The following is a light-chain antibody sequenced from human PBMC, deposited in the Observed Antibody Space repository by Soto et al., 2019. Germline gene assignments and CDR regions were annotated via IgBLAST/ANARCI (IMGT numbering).Light chain of an antibody. V-gene: IGLV2-8*01. CDR1: SSDVGAYTY. CDR3: SSYAGSNNYV. CDR2: GVT. Sequence: QSALTQPPSASGPPGQSVTISCTGTSSDVGAYTYVSWYQQHPGKAPKLMIYGVTERPSGVPDRFSGSKSGNTASLTVSGLQTEDEAYYYCSSYAGSNNYVFGTGTKVTVL. J-gene: IGLJ1*01.